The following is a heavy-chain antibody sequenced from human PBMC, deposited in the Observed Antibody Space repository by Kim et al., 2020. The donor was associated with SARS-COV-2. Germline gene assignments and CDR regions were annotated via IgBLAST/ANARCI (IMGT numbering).Heavy chain of an antibody. Sequence: GGSLRLSCAASGFSFSGYAMSWVRQAPGKGLEWVSSLCGNGNSAYYADSVKGRFTISRDNSKNTLYLQMNSLRVEDTAIYYCAQEHFFGLGSVDYWGQGTLLTVSS. V-gene: IGHV3-23*01. CDR3: AQEHFFGLGSVDY. D-gene: IGHD3-10*01. J-gene: IGHJ4*02. CDR1: GFSFSGYA. CDR2: LCGNGNSA.